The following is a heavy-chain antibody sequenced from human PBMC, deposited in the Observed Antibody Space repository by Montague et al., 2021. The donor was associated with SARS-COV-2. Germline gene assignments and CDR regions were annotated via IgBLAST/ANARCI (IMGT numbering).Heavy chain of an antibody. CDR1: GGSISTYY. V-gene: IGHV4-59*08. CDR2: IYYSGTA. Sequence: SETLSLTCTVSGGSISTYYCSWIRQPPGKGLEWIGYIYYSGTANYNPSLKSRVTISVDTSKNQFSLKVRSVTAADTAVYYCAGPVGGRENRFDPWGQGTLVTVSS. D-gene: IGHD3-10*01. CDR3: AGPVGGRENRFDP. J-gene: IGHJ5*02.